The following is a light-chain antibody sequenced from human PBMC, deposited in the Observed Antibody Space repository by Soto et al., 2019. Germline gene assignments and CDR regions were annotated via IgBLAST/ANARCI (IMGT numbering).Light chain of an antibody. CDR3: QQDNNWPRT. V-gene: IGKV3-15*01. CDR1: QSVSSN. J-gene: IGKJ1*01. Sequence: EIVMTQSPATLSVSPGERTTLSCRASQSVSSNLAWYQQKPGQAPRLLIYGASTRATGITARFSGSGSGTEFTLTISSLQSEDFAVYYCQQDNNWPRTFGQGTNVEIK. CDR2: GAS.